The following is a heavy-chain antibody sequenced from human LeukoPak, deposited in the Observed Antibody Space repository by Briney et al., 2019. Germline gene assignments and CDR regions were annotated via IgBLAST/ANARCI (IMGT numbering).Heavy chain of an antibody. CDR3: ARRAGGYSHPYDY. J-gene: IGHJ4*02. Sequence: GGSLRLSCAATGFTFSSYWMSWVRQAPGKGLEWVSLIYSGGTTYYADSVKGRFTISRDNSKNTLYLQMNSLRAEDTAVYYCARRAGGYSHPYDYWGQGILVTVSS. CDR2: IYSGGTT. CDR1: GFTFSSYW. D-gene: IGHD4-23*01. V-gene: IGHV3-53*01.